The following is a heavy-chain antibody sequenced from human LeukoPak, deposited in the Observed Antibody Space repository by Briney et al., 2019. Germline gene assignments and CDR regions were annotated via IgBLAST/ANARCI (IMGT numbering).Heavy chain of an antibody. CDR3: ARDSSYYYFDY. J-gene: IGHJ4*02. CDR2: ISYDGSNK. CDR1: GFTFSSYA. Sequence: GSLRLSCAASGFTFSSYAMHWVRQAPGKGLEWAAVISYDGSNKYYADSVKGRFTISRDNSKNTLYLQMNSLRAEDTAVYYCARDSSYYYFDYWGQGTLVTVSS. D-gene: IGHD2-21*01. V-gene: IGHV3-30*04.